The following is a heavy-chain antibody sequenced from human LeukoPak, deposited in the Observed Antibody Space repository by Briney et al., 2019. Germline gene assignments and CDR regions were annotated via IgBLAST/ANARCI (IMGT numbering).Heavy chain of an antibody. Sequence: SETLSLTCTVSGGSISSYYWGWIRQAPGKGLEWIGSIYYSGNTYYNSSLKSRVTISLDTSKNQFSLNPFSVTAADTAMYYCTRANGYGLIDYWGQGTLVTVSS. D-gene: IGHD3-10*01. V-gene: IGHV4-39*07. CDR1: GGSISSYY. CDR2: IYYSGNT. CDR3: TRANGYGLIDY. J-gene: IGHJ4*02.